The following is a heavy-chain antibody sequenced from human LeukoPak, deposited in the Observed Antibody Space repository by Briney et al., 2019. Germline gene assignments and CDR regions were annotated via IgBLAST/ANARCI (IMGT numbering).Heavy chain of an antibody. CDR1: GYTFTSYG. V-gene: IGHV1-18*01. D-gene: IGHD3-3*01. Sequence: ASVKVSCKASGYTFTSYGTSWVRQAPGQGLEWMGWASAYNGNTNYAQKLQGRVTMTTDTSTSTAYTELRSLRSDDTAVYYCARVNYDFWSGRKTYYYYYMDVWGKGTTVTVSS. J-gene: IGHJ6*03. CDR2: ASAYNGNT. CDR3: ARVNYDFWSGRKTYYYYYMDV.